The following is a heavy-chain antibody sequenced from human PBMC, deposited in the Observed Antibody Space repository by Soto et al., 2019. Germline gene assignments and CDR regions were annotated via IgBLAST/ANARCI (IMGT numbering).Heavy chain of an antibody. V-gene: IGHV3-53*01. CDR3: ARYCSGGSCYSNYAFDI. D-gene: IGHD2-15*01. CDR2: IYSAGST. J-gene: IGHJ3*02. CDR1: EFTVSSNY. Sequence: EVQLVESGGGLIQPGGSLRLSCAASEFTVSSNYMSWVRQAPGKGLEWVSIIYSAGSTYYADSVKGRFTISRDNSENTLFLQMNSLRNEDTAVYYCARYCSGGSCYSNYAFDIWGQGTMVTVSS.